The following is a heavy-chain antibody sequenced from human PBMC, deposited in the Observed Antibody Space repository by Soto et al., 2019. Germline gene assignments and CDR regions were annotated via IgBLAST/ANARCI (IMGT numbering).Heavy chain of an antibody. V-gene: IGHV3-30*18. J-gene: IGHJ2*01. CDR2: ITPDGTEQ. D-gene: IGHD1-26*01. CDR1: GFTFNTYA. CDR3: AKRGILGAQGMAYFDL. Sequence: QVQLMESGGGVVQPGRSLRLSCAASGFTFNTYAMHWVRQAPGKGLAWVAVITPDGTEQYYADSVKGRFTISRDNSKNTLYLQMKSLGLEDMSIYHCAKRGILGAQGMAYFDLWGRGTLVTVSS.